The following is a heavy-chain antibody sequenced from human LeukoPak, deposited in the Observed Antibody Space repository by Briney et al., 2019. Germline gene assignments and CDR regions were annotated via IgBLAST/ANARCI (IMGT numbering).Heavy chain of an antibody. D-gene: IGHD3-10*01. V-gene: IGHV3-9*01. CDR1: GFTFDDYA. Sequence: GGSLRLSCAASGFTFDDYAMHWVRQAPGKGLEWVSGISWNSGSIGYADSVEGRFTISRDNAKNSLYLQMNSLRAEDTALYYCAKDISTMVRGKGLDYWGQGTLVTVSP. CDR2: ISWNSGSI. CDR3: AKDISTMVRGKGLDY. J-gene: IGHJ4*02.